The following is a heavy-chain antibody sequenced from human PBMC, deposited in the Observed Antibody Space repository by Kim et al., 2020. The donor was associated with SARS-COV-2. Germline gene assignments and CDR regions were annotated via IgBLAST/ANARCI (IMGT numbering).Heavy chain of an antibody. Sequence: SVKVSCKASGGTFSSYAISWVRQAPGQGLEWMGGIIPIFGTANYAQKFQGRVTITADESTSTAYMELSSLRSEDTAVYYCARVRGPYYYDSSGYRDFDYWGQGTLVTVSS. CDR2: IIPIFGTA. D-gene: IGHD3-22*01. CDR1: GGTFSSYA. CDR3: ARVRGPYYYDSSGYRDFDY. V-gene: IGHV1-69*13. J-gene: IGHJ4*02.